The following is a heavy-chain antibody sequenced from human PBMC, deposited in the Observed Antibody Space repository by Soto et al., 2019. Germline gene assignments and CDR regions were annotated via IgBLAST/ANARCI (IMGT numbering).Heavy chain of an antibody. CDR2: SYDSGST. D-gene: IGHD2-15*01. CDR1: GGSISSSSYY. J-gene: IGHJ6*03. V-gene: IGHV4-39*01. CDR3: ARHVEDIVVVVAATYYHYLAV. Sequence: SETLSLTCTVSGGSISSSSYYWGGIRQPPGKGLERIGSSYDSGSTYYNRSLKSRVNISVDTSKNQVYLKLSSVTAADKAVYYCARHVEDIVVVVAATYYHYLAVWGKGTTVTVSS.